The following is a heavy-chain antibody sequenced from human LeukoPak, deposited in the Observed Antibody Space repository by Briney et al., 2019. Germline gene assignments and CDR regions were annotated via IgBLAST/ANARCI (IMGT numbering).Heavy chain of an antibody. V-gene: IGHV3-53*01. CDR3: ASTWYYDFWSGEDEDDY. D-gene: IGHD3-3*01. J-gene: IGHJ4*02. CDR2: IYSGGST. Sequence: GGSLRLSCAASGFTVSSSYMSWVRQAPGKGLEWVSVIYSGGSTYYADSVKGRFTISRDNSKNTLYLQMNSLRAEDTAVYYCASTWYYDFWSGEDEDDYWGQGTLVTVSS. CDR1: GFTVSSSY.